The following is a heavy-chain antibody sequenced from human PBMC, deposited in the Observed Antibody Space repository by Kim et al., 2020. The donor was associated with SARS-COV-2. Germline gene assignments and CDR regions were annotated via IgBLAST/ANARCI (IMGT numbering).Heavy chain of an antibody. CDR1: GFSVSSNS. Sequence: GGSLRLSCAASGFSVSSNSLTWVRQAPGKGLEWVSLIYSGGSTYYADSVKGRFTISRDNSKNTLYLQLNSLRAEDTAVYYSAREGAHDAFDIWGQGTMVTVSS. CDR2: IYSGGST. J-gene: IGHJ3*02. V-gene: IGHV3-53*01. CDR3: AREGAHDAFDI.